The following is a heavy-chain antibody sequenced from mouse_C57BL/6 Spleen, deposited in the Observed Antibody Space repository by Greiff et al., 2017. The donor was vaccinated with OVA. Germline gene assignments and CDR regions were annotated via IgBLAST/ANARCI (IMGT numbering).Heavy chain of an antibody. CDR2: IDPENGDT. D-gene: IGHD1-1*01. J-gene: IGHJ1*03. CDR3: TSTTVVATPWYFDV. Sequence: EVKVEESGAELVRPGASVKLSCTASGFNIKDDYMHWVKQRPEQGLEWIGWIDPENGDTEYASKFQGKATITADTSSNTAYLQLSSLTSEDTAVYYCTSTTVVATPWYFDVWGTGTTVTVSS. V-gene: IGHV14-4*01. CDR1: GFNIKDDY.